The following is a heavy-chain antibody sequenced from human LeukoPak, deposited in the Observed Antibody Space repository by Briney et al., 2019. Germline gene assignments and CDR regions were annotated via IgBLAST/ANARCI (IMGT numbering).Heavy chain of an antibody. CDR2: IWYDGSNK. Sequence: GGSLPLSCAASGFTFSSYGMHWVRPAPAKGLAWVAVIWYDGSNKYYADSVKGRFTISRDNSKNTLYLQMNSLRAEDTAVYYCARGPNSSGWYYFDYWGQGTLVTVSS. CDR3: ARGPNSSGWYYFDY. V-gene: IGHV3-33*01. J-gene: IGHJ4*02. D-gene: IGHD6-19*01. CDR1: GFTFSSYG.